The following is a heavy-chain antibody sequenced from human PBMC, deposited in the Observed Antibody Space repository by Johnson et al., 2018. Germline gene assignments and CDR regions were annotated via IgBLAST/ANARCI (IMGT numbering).Heavy chain of an antibody. Sequence: EVQLLESGGGLVQPGRSLRLSCAASGFTFDDYAMHWVRQAPGKGLEWVSGISWNSGSIGYADSVKGRFTISRDNAKNSLYLQMNSLRAEDTALYYCAKGEKATLPAEYFQHWGQGTLVTVSS. J-gene: IGHJ1*01. CDR3: AKGEKATLPAEYFQH. CDR2: ISWNSGSI. V-gene: IGHV3-9*01. CDR1: GFTFDDYA. D-gene: IGHD5/OR15-5a*01.